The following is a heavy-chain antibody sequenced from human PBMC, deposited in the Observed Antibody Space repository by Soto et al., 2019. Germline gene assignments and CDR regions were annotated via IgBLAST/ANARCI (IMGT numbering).Heavy chain of an antibody. D-gene: IGHD4-4*01. J-gene: IGHJ4*02. Sequence: SQTLSLPCTVSGCSISSYYSSWIRQPPGKGLEWIGNIYHSGSTTYNPSLKSRVTISVDTSRIRFALKLISVSAADPAVYYCAYSASRGPFDSWGQGTPVTVSS. CDR1: GCSISSYY. V-gene: IGHV4-59*01. CDR3: AYSASRGPFDS. CDR2: IYHSGST.